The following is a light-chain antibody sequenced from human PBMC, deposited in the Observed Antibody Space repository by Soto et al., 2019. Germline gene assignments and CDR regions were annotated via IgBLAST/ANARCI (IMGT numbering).Light chain of an antibody. J-gene: IGKJ1*01. Sequence: EIVLTQSPGTLSLSPGERATLSCRASQSVNRFLAWFQQKPGQVPRLLIYGASNRATGIPDRFSGSGSETDFTLTINRLEPEDFAVYYCHHYVGSPWAFGQGTKVENK. CDR1: QSVNRF. V-gene: IGKV3-20*01. CDR2: GAS. CDR3: HHYVGSPWA.